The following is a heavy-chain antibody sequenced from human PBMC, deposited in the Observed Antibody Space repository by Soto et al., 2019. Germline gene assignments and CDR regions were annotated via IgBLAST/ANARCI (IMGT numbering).Heavy chain of an antibody. CDR3: ARMETFGSLNWFDP. CDR1: GYSFTNND. V-gene: IGHV1-8*01. Sequence: GASVKVSCKASGYSFTNNDVSWVRRPTGQGLEWMGWMNPGSGDTGYAQKFQGRDTMTRDISIATAYMELSSLRSDDTAIYYCARMETFGSLNWFDPWGQGTLVTVSS. D-gene: IGHD3-16*01. J-gene: IGHJ5*02. CDR2: MNPGSGDT.